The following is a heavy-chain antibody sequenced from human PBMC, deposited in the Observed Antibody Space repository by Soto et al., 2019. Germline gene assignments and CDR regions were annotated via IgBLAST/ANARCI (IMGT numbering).Heavy chain of an antibody. CDR2: IMPIFRTP. Sequence: QVHLEQSGAEVRKPGSSVKVSCKASGGTFSNSAISWVRQAPGQWLEWMGGIMPIFRTPDYAQKFLGRVPTTADESKRTAYMEVSGLRSGDTAVYYCAKDNDRLQLGGNYHYILDVWGQGTTVTVSS. CDR3: AKDNDRLQLGGNYHYILDV. D-gene: IGHD4-4*01. J-gene: IGHJ6*02. V-gene: IGHV1-69*12. CDR1: GGTFSNSA.